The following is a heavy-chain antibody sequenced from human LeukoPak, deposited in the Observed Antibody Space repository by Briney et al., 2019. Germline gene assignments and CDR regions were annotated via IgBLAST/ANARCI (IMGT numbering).Heavy chain of an antibody. CDR1: GGSISSGGYS. CDR3: AREARGPNVRPPKYYFDY. D-gene: IGHD3-10*02. V-gene: IGHV4-30-2*05. J-gene: IGHJ4*02. Sequence: PSQTLSLTCAVSGGSISSGGYSWSWIRQPPGKGLEWIGYIYHSGSTYYNPSLKSRVTISVDTSKNQFSLKLSSVTAADTAVYYCAREARGPNVRPPKYYFDYWGQGTLVTVSS. CDR2: IYHSGST.